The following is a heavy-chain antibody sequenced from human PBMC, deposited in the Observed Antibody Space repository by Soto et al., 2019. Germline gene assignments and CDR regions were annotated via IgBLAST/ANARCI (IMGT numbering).Heavy chain of an antibody. CDR3: ARGLGEFTYYLDY. V-gene: IGHV1-2*02. D-gene: IGHD3-10*01. CDR2: INPNSGGT. Sequence: ASVKVSCKASGYTFTGYYMHWVRQAPGQGLEWMGWINPNSGGTNYAQKFQGRVTMTRGTSISTAYMELSRLRSDDTAVYYCARGLGEFTYYLDYWGQGTLVTVSS. J-gene: IGHJ4*02. CDR1: GYTFTGYY.